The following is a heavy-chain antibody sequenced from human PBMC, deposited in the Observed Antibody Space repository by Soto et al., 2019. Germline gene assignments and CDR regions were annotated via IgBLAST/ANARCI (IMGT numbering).Heavy chain of an antibody. CDR1: GFTFSSYD. CDR2: IGTAGDT. J-gene: IGHJ4*02. CDR3: ARFSPSYGDYQYYYDY. D-gene: IGHD4-17*01. V-gene: IGHV3-13*04. Sequence: PGGSLRLSCAASGFTFSSYDMHWVRQATGKGLEWVSAIGTAGDTYYPGSVKGRCTISRENAKNSLYLQMNSLRAGDTAVYYCARFSPSYGDYQYYYDYWGQGTLDPGSS.